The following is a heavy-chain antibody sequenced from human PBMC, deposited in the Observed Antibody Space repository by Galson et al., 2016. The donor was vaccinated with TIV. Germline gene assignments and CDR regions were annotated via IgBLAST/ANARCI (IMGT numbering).Heavy chain of an antibody. CDR1: GVTFNYFG. D-gene: IGHD2/OR15-2a*01. Sequence: SLRLSCAASGVTFNYFGMNWVRQAPGKGLEWVAGLSGSGGVTNYADSVRGRFTISRDNSKDTLYLQMNSLRAEDTALYYCTRRGVYLQDAFDFWGQGTMVTASS. J-gene: IGHJ3*01. V-gene: IGHV3-23*01. CDR2: LSGSGGVT. CDR3: TRRGVYLQDAFDF.